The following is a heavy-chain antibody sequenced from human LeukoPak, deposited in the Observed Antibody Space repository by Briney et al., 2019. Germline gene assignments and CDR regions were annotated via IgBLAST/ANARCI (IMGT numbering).Heavy chain of an antibody. CDR3: ARGRGISAAGRVPFDY. D-gene: IGHD6-13*01. CDR2: INHSGST. CDR1: GGSFSGYY. J-gene: IGHJ4*02. V-gene: IGHV4-34*01. Sequence: SETLSLTCAVYGGSFSGYYWSWIRQPPGEGLEWIGEINHSGSTNYNPSLKSRVTISVDTSKNQFSLKLSSVTAADTAVYYCARGRGISAAGRVPFDYWGQGTLVTVSS.